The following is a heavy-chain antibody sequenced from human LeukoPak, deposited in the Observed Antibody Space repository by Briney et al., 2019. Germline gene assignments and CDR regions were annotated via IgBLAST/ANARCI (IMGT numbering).Heavy chain of an antibody. CDR3: ARWDFYRTWFDP. D-gene: IGHD2/OR15-2a*01. V-gene: IGHV4-59*01. J-gene: IGHJ5*02. CDR2: IYHSGST. Sequence: SETLSLTCTVSGGSMNTYYWTWIRQPPGKGLEWIGYIYHSGSTKYNPSLKSRVTISVDTSKNQFSLKLSSVTAADTAVYYCARWDFYRTWFDPWGQGTLVTVSS. CDR1: GGSMNTYY.